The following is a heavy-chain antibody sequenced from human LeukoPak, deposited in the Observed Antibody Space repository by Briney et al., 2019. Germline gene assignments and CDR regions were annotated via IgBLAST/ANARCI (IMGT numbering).Heavy chain of an antibody. CDR2: ITGSSTWT. CDR1: GFTFSTYG. D-gene: IGHD7-27*01. V-gene: IGHV3-23*01. Sequence: PGGSLRLSCEASGFTFSTYGMTWVRQAPGKGLEWVSGITGSSTWTYHADSVKGRFTISRDNSNNTLHLQMNSLRAEDTAIYYCARELVSLGTGYFDLWGRGTLVTVSS. CDR3: ARELVSLGTGYFDL. J-gene: IGHJ2*01.